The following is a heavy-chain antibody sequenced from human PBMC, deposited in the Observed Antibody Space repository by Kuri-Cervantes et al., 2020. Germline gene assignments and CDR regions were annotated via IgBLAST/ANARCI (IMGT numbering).Heavy chain of an antibody. V-gene: IGHV3-15*01. CDR3: TTDLQH. CDR1: GFTFSDAW. CDR2: IKSKPEDGPI. J-gene: IGHJ4*01. Sequence: ETLSLTCVASGFTFSDAWMTWVRQSPGKGLEWVGRIKSKPEDGPIDYGPPAKDRFIISRDDSKNMVYLTMNSLKTEDTGVYYCTTDLQHWGHGTQVTVSS.